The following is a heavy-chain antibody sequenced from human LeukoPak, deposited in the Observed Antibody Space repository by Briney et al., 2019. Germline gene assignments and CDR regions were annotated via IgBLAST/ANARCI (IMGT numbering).Heavy chain of an antibody. CDR2: MSFDGSYK. D-gene: IGHD3-3*01. J-gene: IGHJ4*02. Sequence: GGSLRLSCAASGFTFRRYAMHWVRQAPGKGLEWVAAMSFDGSYKYYADSVKGRFTISRDNSNNTLSLEMSSLRAEDTAVYFCARGKSGPLKYWGQGTLVTVSS. CDR1: GFTFRRYA. CDR3: ARGKSGPLKY. V-gene: IGHV3-30*15.